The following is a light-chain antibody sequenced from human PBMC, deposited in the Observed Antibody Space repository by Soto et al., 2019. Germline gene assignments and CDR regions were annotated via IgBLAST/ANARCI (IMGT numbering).Light chain of an antibody. CDR3: SSYTSSSTLSV. CDR2: DVS. Sequence: QSVLTQPASVSGSPGQSITISCTGTSSDVGGYNYVSWYQQPPDKAPKLMIYDVSNRPSGVSNRFSGSKSGNTASLTISGLQAEDEADYSCSSYTSSSTLSVSGPGTKVTVL. V-gene: IGLV2-14*01. J-gene: IGLJ1*01. CDR1: SSDVGGYNY.